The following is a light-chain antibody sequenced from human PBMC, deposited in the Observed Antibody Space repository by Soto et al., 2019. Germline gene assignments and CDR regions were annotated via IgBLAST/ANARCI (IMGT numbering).Light chain of an antibody. Sequence: DIQMTQSPSTLSASVGDRVTITCRASQNINRWLAWYQQKPGKAPKVLIYDASSLESGVPSRFSGSGTGTEFTLTISSLQPDDVATYSYQQYSSPATFGQGTKVEIK. CDR1: QNINRW. V-gene: IGKV1-5*01. CDR3: QQYSSPAT. CDR2: DAS. J-gene: IGKJ2*01.